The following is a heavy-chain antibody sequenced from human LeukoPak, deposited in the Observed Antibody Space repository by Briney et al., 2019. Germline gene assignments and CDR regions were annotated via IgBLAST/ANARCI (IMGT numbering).Heavy chain of an antibody. CDR2: INPSGGST. V-gene: IGHV1-46*01. CDR3: ARDGDTAMVNPFYDYYYYGMDV. D-gene: IGHD5-18*01. Sequence: ASVKVSCKASGYTFTSYYMHWARQAPGQGLEWMGIINPSGGSTSYAQKFQGRVTMTRDTSTSTVYMELSSLRSEDTAVYYCARDGDTAMVNPFYDYYYYGMDVWGQGTTVTVSS. CDR1: GYTFTSYY. J-gene: IGHJ6*02.